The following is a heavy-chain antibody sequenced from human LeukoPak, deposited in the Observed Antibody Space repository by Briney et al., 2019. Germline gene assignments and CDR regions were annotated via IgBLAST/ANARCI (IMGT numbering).Heavy chain of an antibody. D-gene: IGHD3-10*01. CDR3: ASQRNYYGSESYFDY. J-gene: IGHJ4*02. V-gene: IGHV5-51*01. CDR1: EYSFTSYR. CDR2: TYPGDSYT. Sequence: SLKISCKGSEYSFTSYRIGCVRQMPGKSLDLMGITYPGDSYTRYSPSFQGQVTISADKSISTAYLQWSSLKASDTAMYYCASQRNYYGSESYFDYWGQGTLVTVSS.